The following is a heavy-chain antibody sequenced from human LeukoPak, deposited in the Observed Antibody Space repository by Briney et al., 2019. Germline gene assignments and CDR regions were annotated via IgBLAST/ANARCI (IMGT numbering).Heavy chain of an antibody. D-gene: IGHD3-22*01. Sequence: TSETLSLTCTVSGGSISSYYWSWIRQPPGKGLEWIGYIYYSGSTNYNPSLKSRVTISVDTSKNQFSLKLSSVTAADTAVYYCARRDSYSSGYYYFDYWGQGTLVTVSS. V-gene: IGHV4-59*08. J-gene: IGHJ4*02. CDR1: GGSISSYY. CDR3: ARRDSYSSGYYYFDY. CDR2: IYYSGST.